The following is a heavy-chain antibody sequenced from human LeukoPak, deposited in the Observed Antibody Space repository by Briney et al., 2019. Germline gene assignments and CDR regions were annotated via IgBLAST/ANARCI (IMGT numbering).Heavy chain of an antibody. Sequence: PGGSLRLSCAASGFTFSSYGMHWVRQAPGKGLEWVAVISYDGSNKYYADSVKGRFTISRDNSKNTLYLQMNSLRAEDTAVYYCASHLPPALWFGEFDYWGQGTLVTVSS. V-gene: IGHV3-30*03. D-gene: IGHD3-10*01. CDR3: ASHLPPALWFGEFDY. CDR2: ISYDGSNK. CDR1: GFTFSSYG. J-gene: IGHJ4*02.